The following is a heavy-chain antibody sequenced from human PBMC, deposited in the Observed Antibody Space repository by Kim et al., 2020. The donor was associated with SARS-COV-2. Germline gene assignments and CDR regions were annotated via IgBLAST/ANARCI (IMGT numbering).Heavy chain of an antibody. CDR2: IYYSGST. V-gene: IGHV4-39*01. D-gene: IGHD5-12*01. CDR1: DGSISSSSYY. Sequence: SETLSLTCTVSDGSISSSSYYWGWIRQPPGKGLEWIGSIYYSGSTYYNPSLKSRVTISVDTSKNQFSLKLSSVTAADTAVYYCARHGRWLQNWYFDLWGRVTLVTVSS. J-gene: IGHJ2*01. CDR3: ARHGRWLQNWYFDL.